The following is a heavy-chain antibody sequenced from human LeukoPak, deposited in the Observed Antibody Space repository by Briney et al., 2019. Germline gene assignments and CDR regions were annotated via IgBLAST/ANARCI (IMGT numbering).Heavy chain of an antibody. V-gene: IGHV4-59*01. CDR1: GVSISSYY. J-gene: IGHJ4*02. Sequence: PSETLSLTCTVSGVSISSYYWSWIRQPPGKGLEWIGYMYYSGNSKYNPSLKSRVTISADTSKNEFSLKLSSVTAADTAVYYCARVPNALGSYYPDYWGQGTLVIVSS. D-gene: IGHD3-10*01. CDR3: ARVPNALGSYYPDY. CDR2: MYYSGNS.